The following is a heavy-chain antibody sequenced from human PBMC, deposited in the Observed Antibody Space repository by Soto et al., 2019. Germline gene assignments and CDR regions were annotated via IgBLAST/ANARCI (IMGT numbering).Heavy chain of an antibody. CDR3: ATGAHYYYMDV. CDR2: ISYSGST. V-gene: IGHV4-59*08. CDR1: GGSVKSYY. Sequence: PSETLSLTCSVSGGSVKSYYCSWIRQTPEKGLEWIGYISYSGSTNYNPSIKSRVTISVDTSKNQFTLKLNSVTAADSAVYSCATGAHYYYMDVWGKGTTVTVSS. J-gene: IGHJ6*03.